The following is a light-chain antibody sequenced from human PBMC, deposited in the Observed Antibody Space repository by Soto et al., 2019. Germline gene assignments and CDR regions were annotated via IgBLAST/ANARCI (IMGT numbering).Light chain of an antibody. CDR2: KAS. J-gene: IGKJ1*01. Sequence: DIQMTQSPSTLSASVGDRVTITCRASQSIDSWLAWYQQKPGKAPNLLISKASSLETGVPSRFSGSGSGTEFTLTISSLQPDDFATYYCQQYNSYSWTFGQGTKVEIK. CDR3: QQYNSYSWT. V-gene: IGKV1-5*03. CDR1: QSIDSW.